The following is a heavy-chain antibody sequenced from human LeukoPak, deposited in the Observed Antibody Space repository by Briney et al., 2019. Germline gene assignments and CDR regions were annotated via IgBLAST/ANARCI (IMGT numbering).Heavy chain of an antibody. V-gene: IGHV1-69*13. D-gene: IGHD4-17*01. CDR2: IIPIFGTA. CDR3: ARYYGDEYYYYGMDV. Sequence: ASVKVSCKASGGTFSSYAISWVRQAPGQGLEWMGGIIPIFGTANYAQKFQGRVTITADESTSTAYMELSSLRSEDTAVYYCARYYGDEYYYYGMDVWGQGTTVTVSS. CDR1: GGTFSSYA. J-gene: IGHJ6*02.